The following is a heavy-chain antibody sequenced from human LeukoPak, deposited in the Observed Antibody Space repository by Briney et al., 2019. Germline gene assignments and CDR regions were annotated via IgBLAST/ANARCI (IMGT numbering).Heavy chain of an antibody. V-gene: IGHV3-21*01. CDR2: ISSSSSYI. J-gene: IGHJ5*02. D-gene: IGHD2-2*01. Sequence: GGSLRLSCAASGFTFSSYSMNWVRQAPGKGLEGVSSISSSSSYIYYADSVKGRFTISRDNAKNSLYLQMNSLRAEDTAVYYCAREEFEYCSSTSCYHGKYNWFDPWGQGTLVTVSS. CDR1: GFTFSSYS. CDR3: AREEFEYCSSTSCYHGKYNWFDP.